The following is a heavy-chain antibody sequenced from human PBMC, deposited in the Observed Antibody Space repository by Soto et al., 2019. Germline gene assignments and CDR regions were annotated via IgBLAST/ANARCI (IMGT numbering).Heavy chain of an antibody. J-gene: IGHJ4*02. D-gene: IGHD1-26*01. V-gene: IGHV3-72*01. CDR2: TRNKANSYTT. CDR1: GFTFSDHY. Sequence: GGSLRLSCAASGFTFSDHYMDWVRQAPGKGLEWVGRTRNKANSYTTEYAASVKGRFTISRDDSKNSLYLQMNSLKTEDTAVYYCASSSGSYYDYWGQGTLVTVSS. CDR3: ASSSGSYYDY.